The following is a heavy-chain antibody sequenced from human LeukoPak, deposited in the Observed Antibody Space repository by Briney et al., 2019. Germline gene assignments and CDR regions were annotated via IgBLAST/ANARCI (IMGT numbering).Heavy chain of an antibody. Sequence: GASVKVSCKASGYTFTSYGISWVRQAPGQGLEWMGRIIPILGIANYAQKFQGRVTITTDKSTSTAYMELSSLRSEDTAVYYCARDVSGNSVSYWGQGTLVTVSS. CDR3: ARDVSGNSVSY. CDR2: IIPILGIA. CDR1: GYTFTSYG. V-gene: IGHV1-69*04. D-gene: IGHD4-23*01. J-gene: IGHJ4*02.